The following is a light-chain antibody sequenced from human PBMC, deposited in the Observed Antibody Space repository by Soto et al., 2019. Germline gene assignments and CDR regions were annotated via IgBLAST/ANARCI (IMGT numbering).Light chain of an antibody. Sequence: VMRQAPATLSVSPGERATLSCRASQTINNNVTWYQLKDGQVPRLLIYGASTRAADVPARFSGGGSGTEFTLTISRLEPEDFAVYYCQQYGSSRWTFGQGTKVDI. V-gene: IGKV3-15*01. CDR3: QQYGSSRWT. J-gene: IGKJ1*01. CDR2: GAS. CDR1: QTINNN.